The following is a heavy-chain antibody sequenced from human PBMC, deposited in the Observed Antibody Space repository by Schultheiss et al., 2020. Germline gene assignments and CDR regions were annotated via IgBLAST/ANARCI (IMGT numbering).Heavy chain of an antibody. J-gene: IGHJ3*02. CDR1: GFTLDDYA. CDR2: IYSGGST. D-gene: IGHD2-2*01. Sequence: GESLKISCAASGFTLDDYAMHWVRQVPGKGLEWVSVIYSGGSTYYADSVKGRFTMSSDSSKNTLDLQMNNLRVEDTAVYYCVREFRINNVRQAYAMWGQGT. CDR3: VREFRINNVRQAYAM. V-gene: IGHV3-53*01.